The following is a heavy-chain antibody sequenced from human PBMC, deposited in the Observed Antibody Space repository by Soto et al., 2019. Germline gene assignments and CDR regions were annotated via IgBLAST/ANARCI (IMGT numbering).Heavy chain of an antibody. CDR2: IIPILGIA. CDR1: GYTFTSYD. J-gene: IGHJ6*03. V-gene: IGHV1-69*04. Sequence: SVKVSCKASGYTFTSYDINWVRQAPGQGLEWMGRIIPILGIANYAQKFQGRVTITADKSTSTAYMELSSLRSEDTAVYYCARGGGTLYYYYYMDVWGKGTTVTVSS. D-gene: IGHD3-10*01. CDR3: ARGGGTLYYYYYMDV.